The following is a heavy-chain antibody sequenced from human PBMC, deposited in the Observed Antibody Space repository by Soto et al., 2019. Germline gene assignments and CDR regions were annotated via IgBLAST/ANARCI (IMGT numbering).Heavy chain of an antibody. CDR2: ICYGGST. CDR3: AREESGIFDY. V-gene: IGHV4-30-4*08. J-gene: IGHJ4*02. D-gene: IGHD5-12*01. CDR1: GDSLSRADYC. Sequence: SETLSLTCTVSGDSLSRADYCWSWIRQAPGKGLEWIGYICYGGSTYHSPSLKSRTSMSVDTSKKQFSLTLTSVTAADTAVYYCAREESGIFDYWGQGRLLTVSS.